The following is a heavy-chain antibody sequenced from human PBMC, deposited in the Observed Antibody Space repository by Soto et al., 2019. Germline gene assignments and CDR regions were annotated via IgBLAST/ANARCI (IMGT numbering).Heavy chain of an antibody. Sequence: SETLSLTCTVSGGSISSGGYYWSWIRQHPGKGLEWIGYIYYSGSTYYNPSLKSRVTISVDTSKNQFSLKLSSVTAADTAVYYGARGFTMVRIDYWGKGTRVTVSS. V-gene: IGHV4-31*03. J-gene: IGHJ4*02. CDR3: ARGFTMVRIDY. D-gene: IGHD3-10*01. CDR2: IYYSGST. CDR1: GGSISSGGYY.